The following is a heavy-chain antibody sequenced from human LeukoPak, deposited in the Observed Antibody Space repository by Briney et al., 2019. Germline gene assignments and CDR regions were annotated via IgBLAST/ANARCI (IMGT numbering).Heavy chain of an antibody. J-gene: IGHJ4*02. CDR2: ISSRSSYI. Sequence: AGSLRLSCAASGFTFSSYSMNWVRQAPGKGLEWVSFISSRSSYIYYADSVKGRFTISRDNANNPLYLHMNSLRAEDTAVYYCASFRDYSNCNWGQGTLVTVSS. V-gene: IGHV3-21*01. D-gene: IGHD4-11*01. CDR1: GFTFSSYS. CDR3: ASFRDYSNCN.